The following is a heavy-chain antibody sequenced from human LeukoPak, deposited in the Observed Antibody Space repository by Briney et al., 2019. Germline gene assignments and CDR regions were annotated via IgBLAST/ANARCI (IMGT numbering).Heavy chain of an antibody. CDR2: INHSGST. CDR1: GGSYSGYY. J-gene: IGHJ3*02. D-gene: IGHD1-14*01. V-gene: IGHV4-34*01. CDR3: ATPAEVDGDAFDI. Sequence: SSETLSLTCAVYGGSYSGYYWSLIRQPPGKGLEWIGEINHSGSTNYNPSLKSRVTISVDTSQNQFSLKLSSVTAADTAVYYCATPAEVDGDAFDIWGQGTMVTVSS.